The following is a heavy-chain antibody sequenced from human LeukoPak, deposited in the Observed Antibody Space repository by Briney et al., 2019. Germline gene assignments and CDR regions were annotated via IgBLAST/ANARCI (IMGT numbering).Heavy chain of an antibody. CDR2: IYYSGST. V-gene: IGHV4-59*12. CDR3: ARMSHYDSSGSFDY. Sequence: SETLSLTCAVYGGSFSGYYWSWIRQPPGKGLEWIGYIYYSGSTYYNPSLKSRVTISVDTSKNQFSLKLSSVTAADTAVYYCARMSHYDSSGSFDYWGQGTLVTVSS. D-gene: IGHD3-22*01. J-gene: IGHJ4*02. CDR1: GGSFSGYY.